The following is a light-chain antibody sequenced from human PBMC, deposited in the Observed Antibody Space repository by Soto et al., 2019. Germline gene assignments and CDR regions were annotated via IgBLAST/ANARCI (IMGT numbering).Light chain of an antibody. CDR2: DAS. J-gene: IGKJ1*01. CDR3: QQYDRNPPWT. CDR1: QSISGW. Sequence: DIQMTQSPSTLSASVGDRVTITCRASQSISGWLAWYQQKPGKAPKLLVYDASNLQSAVPLRFSGTRSGTEFTLTIASLQPYDFATYYCQQYDRNPPWTFGQGTKVEI. V-gene: IGKV1-5*01.